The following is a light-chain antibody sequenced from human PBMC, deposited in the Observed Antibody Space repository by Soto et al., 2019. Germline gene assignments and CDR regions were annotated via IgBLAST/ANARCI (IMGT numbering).Light chain of an antibody. J-gene: IGKJ5*01. Sequence: DIQMTQSPSALSASVGDRVTITCQASQDIANYLNWYQQKPGKAPNLLIYDASILQTGVPSRFSGGGFGTDFTLTISSLQPEDIATYYCQQYYNLPITFGQGTRLEI. CDR1: QDIANY. CDR2: DAS. V-gene: IGKV1-33*01. CDR3: QQYYNLPIT.